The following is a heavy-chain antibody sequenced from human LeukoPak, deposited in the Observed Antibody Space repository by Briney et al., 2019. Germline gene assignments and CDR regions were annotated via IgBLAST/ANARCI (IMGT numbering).Heavy chain of an antibody. Sequence: SETLSLTCAVSGGSISSNDWWTWVRQPPGKGLEWIGEIYHHGATNYNPSLKSRVTLSVDKSKNQFSLQLNSVTAADTAVYYCARGPSVAAHLDYWGQGTLVTVSS. CDR2: IYHHGAT. V-gene: IGHV4-4*02. CDR3: ARGPSVAAHLDY. J-gene: IGHJ4*02. CDR1: GGSISSNDW. D-gene: IGHD5-12*01.